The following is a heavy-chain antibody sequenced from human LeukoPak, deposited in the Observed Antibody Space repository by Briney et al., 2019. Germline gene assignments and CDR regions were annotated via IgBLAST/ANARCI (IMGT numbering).Heavy chain of an antibody. D-gene: IGHD4-11*01. Sequence: SETPSLTCTVSGGSISSYYWSWIRQPPGKGLEWIGYIYYSGSTDYNPSLKSRVTISVDTSKNQFSLKLSSVTAADTAVYYCAREGVTKYYFDYWGQGTLVTVSS. V-gene: IGHV4-59*01. CDR2: IYYSGST. CDR3: AREGVTKYYFDY. CDR1: GGSISSYY. J-gene: IGHJ4*02.